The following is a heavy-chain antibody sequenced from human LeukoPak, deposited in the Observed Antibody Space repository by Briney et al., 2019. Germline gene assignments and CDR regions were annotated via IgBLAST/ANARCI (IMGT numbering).Heavy chain of an antibody. CDR3: ARKRADIWYYFDY. V-gene: IGHV4-61*09. Sequence: PSETLSLTCTVSGGSISSGSYYWSWIRQPAGKGLEWIGHIYTSGSTNYSSSLKSRVTTSVDKSKNQFSLKLTSATAAGTAVYYCARKRADIWYYFDYWGQGNLVTVSS. CDR1: GGSISSGSYY. CDR2: IYTSGST. J-gene: IGHJ4*02. D-gene: IGHD3-9*01.